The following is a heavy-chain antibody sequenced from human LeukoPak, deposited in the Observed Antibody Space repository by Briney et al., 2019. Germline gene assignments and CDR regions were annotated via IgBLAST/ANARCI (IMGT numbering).Heavy chain of an antibody. CDR3: VKGRHWYYYGMDV. V-gene: IGHV3-64D*06. CDR1: GFTFSSYA. CDR2: ISSNGGST. Sequence: GGSLRLSCSASGFTFSSYAMHWVRQAPGKGLEYVSAISSNGGSTYYADSVKGRFTISRDNSKNTLYLQMSSLRAEDTAVYYRVKGRHWYYYGMDVWGQGTTVTVSS. J-gene: IGHJ6*02. D-gene: IGHD3-3*02.